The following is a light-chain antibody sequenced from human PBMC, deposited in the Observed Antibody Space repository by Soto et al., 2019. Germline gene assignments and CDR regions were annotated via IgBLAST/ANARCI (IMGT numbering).Light chain of an antibody. J-gene: IGKJ1*01. CDR2: VAS. Sequence: DIVMTQSPATLSVSPGERATLSCRASQSVSSNLAWYQQKPGQAPRLLIYVASSRATGIPDRFSGSGSGTDFTLTISRLEPEDFAVYYCQQYGSSGTFGQGTKVDIK. CDR1: QSVSSN. CDR3: QQYGSSGT. V-gene: IGKV3-20*01.